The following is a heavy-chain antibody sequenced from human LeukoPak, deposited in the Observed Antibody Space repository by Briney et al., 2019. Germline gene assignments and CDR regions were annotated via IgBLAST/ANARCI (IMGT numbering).Heavy chain of an antibody. V-gene: IGHV3-21*01. J-gene: IGHJ6*04. CDR2: ITFSSDYI. Sequence: PGGSLRLSCSASGFTFSTYNMNWVRQAPGKGLEWVSSITFSSDYIYYADSVKGRFTISRDNAKNSLYLQMNSLRAEDTAVYYCASNLRYLDVWGKRTTVTVSS. CDR1: GFTFSTYN. CDR3: ASNLRYLDV. D-gene: IGHD3-9*01.